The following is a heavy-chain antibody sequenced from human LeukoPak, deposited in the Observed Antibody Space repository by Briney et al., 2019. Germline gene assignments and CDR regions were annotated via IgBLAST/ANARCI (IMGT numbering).Heavy chain of an antibody. J-gene: IGHJ4*02. D-gene: IGHD1-26*01. CDR3: ARVNRGSYHFDY. CDR2: TRNKANSYTT. CDR1: GFTFSDHY. V-gene: IGHV3-72*01. Sequence: GGSLRLSCAASGFTFSDHYMDWVRQAPGKGLEWVGRTRNKANSYTTEYAASVKGRFTTSRDDSKNSLYLQMNSLKTEDTAVYFCARVNRGSYHFDYWGQGTLVTVSS.